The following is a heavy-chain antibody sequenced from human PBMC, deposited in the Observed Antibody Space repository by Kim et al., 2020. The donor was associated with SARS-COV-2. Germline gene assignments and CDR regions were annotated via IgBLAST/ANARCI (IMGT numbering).Heavy chain of an antibody. CDR3: TKDLAPGSVVV. CDR1: GFSFSDHA. D-gene: IGHD6-19*01. V-gene: IGHV3-9*01. Sequence: GGSLRLSCVGSGFSFSDHAMHWVRQVSGKGLEWVSGISCNSDRIATGDSVRGRFTVSRDNAENSLYLQMNSLRPKDTGIYDCTKDLAPGSVVVFGEGT. CDR2: ISCNSDRI. J-gene: IGHJ6*02.